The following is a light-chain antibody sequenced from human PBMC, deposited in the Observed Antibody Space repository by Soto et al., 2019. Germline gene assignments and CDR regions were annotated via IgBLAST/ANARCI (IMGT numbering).Light chain of an antibody. V-gene: IGKV1-39*01. CDR3: QHTYNSPLT. CDR1: QSISTF. CDR2: AAS. J-gene: IGKJ1*01. Sequence: DIQLTQSPSSLSASVGDRVTITCRASQSISTFLNWYQQIPGKAPKLLIYAASTLQSGVPSRFSGSGSGTDFTLTITSLQSEDFATYYCQHTYNSPLTFGQGTKGEIK.